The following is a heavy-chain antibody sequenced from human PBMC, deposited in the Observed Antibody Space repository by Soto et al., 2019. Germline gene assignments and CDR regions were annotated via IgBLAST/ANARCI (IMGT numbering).Heavy chain of an antibody. Sequence: ASVNVSCKSSGYTFTSYCISWGRQAPGQGLEWMGWISAYNGNTNYAQKLQGRVTMTTDTSTSTAYMELRSLRSDDTAVYYCASSGYSSSWYGYWGQGTLVTVSS. J-gene: IGHJ4*02. CDR1: GYTFTSYC. D-gene: IGHD6-13*01. CDR3: ASSGYSSSWYGY. V-gene: IGHV1-18*04. CDR2: ISAYNGNT.